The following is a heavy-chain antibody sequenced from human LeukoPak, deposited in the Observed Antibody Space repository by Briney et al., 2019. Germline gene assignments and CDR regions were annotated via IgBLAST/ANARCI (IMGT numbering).Heavy chain of an antibody. CDR2: INWNGGST. CDR1: GFTFSIYS. V-gene: IGHV3-20*04. D-gene: IGHD6-13*01. CDR3: ARGTLKAAATDFDY. J-gene: IGHJ4*02. Sequence: GGSLRLSCAASGFTFSIYSMNWVRQAPGKGLEWVSGINWNGGSTGYADSVKGRFTISRDNAKNSLYLQMNSLRAEDTALYYCARGTLKAAATDFDYWGQGTLVTVSS.